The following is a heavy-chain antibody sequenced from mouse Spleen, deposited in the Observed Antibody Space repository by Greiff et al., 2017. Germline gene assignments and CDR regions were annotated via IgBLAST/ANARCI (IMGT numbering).Heavy chain of an antibody. CDR1: GFTFSDYG. J-gene: IGHJ4*01. CDR2: ISSGSSTI. CDR3: ARKLRNYAMDY. D-gene: IGHD1-3*01. Sequence: EVQGVESGGGLVKPGGSLKLSCAASGFTFSDYGMHWVRQAPEKGLEWVAYISSGSSTIYYADTVKGRFTISRGNAKNTLFLQMTSLRSEDTAMYYCARKLRNYAMDYWGQGTSVTVSS. V-gene: IGHV5-17*01.